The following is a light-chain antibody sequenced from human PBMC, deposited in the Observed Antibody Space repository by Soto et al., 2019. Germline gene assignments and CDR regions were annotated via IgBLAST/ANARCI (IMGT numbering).Light chain of an antibody. CDR2: GAS. V-gene: IGKV3-20*01. CDR1: QSVSSNL. Sequence: EIALKKSPGTLSLSPGERATLSCRASQSVSSNLLAWYQQKPGQAPRLLIYGASSSATGIPDRFSGSGSGTDFRRTISRLEPEDFAVYYCQQYGSSPQTFGQGTKVEIK. J-gene: IGKJ1*01. CDR3: QQYGSSPQT.